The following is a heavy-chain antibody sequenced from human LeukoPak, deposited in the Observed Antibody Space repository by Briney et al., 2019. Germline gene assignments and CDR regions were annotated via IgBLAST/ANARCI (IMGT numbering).Heavy chain of an antibody. Sequence: QPGGSLRLSCAASGFTVSSNYMSWVRQAPGKGLEWVSVIYSGGSTYYADSVKGRFTISRDNSKNTLYLQMNSLRAEDTAVYYCARDVVDQSNSGYYYYYYMDVWGKGTTVTVSS. CDR1: GFTVSSNY. CDR3: ARDVVDQSNSGYYYYYYMDV. J-gene: IGHJ6*03. D-gene: IGHD4-11*01. V-gene: IGHV3-53*01. CDR2: IYSGGST.